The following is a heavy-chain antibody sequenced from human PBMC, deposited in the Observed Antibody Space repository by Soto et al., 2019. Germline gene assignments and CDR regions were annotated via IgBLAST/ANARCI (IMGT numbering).Heavy chain of an antibody. CDR1: GFTFSSYA. V-gene: IGHV3-23*01. Sequence: GGSLRLSCAASGFTFSSYAMSWVRQAPGKGLEWVSAISGSGGSTYYADSVKGRFTISRDNSKNTLYLQMNSLRAEDTAVYYCAKDSSRVVEYSSSSDYWGQGTLVTVSS. CDR3: AKDSSRVVEYSSSSDY. D-gene: IGHD6-6*01. J-gene: IGHJ4*02. CDR2: ISGSGGST.